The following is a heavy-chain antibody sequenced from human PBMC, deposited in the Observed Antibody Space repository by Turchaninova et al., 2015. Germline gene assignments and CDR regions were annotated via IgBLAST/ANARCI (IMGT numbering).Heavy chain of an antibody. Sequence: QLQLQESGPGLVKPSETLSLTCTVSGGSISSSSYYWGWIRQPPGKGMEWVGRLYYSGSTNYNPALKSRVHISLDTSKNQFSLKLTSVAAADTAVYYWAKGRGISVAGTSWFDPWGQGTLVTVSS. J-gene: IGHJ5*02. D-gene: IGHD6-19*01. CDR1: GGSISSSSYY. CDR3: AKGRGISVAGTSWFDP. CDR2: LYYSGST. V-gene: IGHV4-39*07.